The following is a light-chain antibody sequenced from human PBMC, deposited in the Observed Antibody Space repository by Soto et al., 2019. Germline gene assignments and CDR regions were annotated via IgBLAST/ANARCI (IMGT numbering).Light chain of an antibody. V-gene: IGLV1-44*01. CDR3: AECDDRLDGYV. J-gene: IGLJ1*01. CDR2: NNN. Sequence: QAVLTQTPSASGPPGQRVTISCSGSNSNVGVNTVTSFQQLPGISPKVLIYNNNLRPSGVPDRFSGSKSGTSASLVISGLHSEDEADYECAECDDRLDGYVFLTATTVSGL. CDR1: NSNVGVNT.